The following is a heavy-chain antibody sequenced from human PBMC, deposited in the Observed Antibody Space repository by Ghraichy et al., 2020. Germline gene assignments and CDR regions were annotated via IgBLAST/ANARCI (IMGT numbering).Heavy chain of an antibody. D-gene: IGHD5-18*01. V-gene: IGHV3-21*01. CDR1: GFTFSSYS. CDR3: ARGTRGYSYGFDY. J-gene: IGHJ4*02. CDR2: ISSSSSFI. Sequence: GGSLRLSCAASGFTFSSYSMNGVRQAPGKGRGRVSSISSSSSFIYYAESVKGRFTLSRDNAKNSLYLQMNSLRAEDTAVYYCARGTRGYSYGFDYWGQGTLVTVSS.